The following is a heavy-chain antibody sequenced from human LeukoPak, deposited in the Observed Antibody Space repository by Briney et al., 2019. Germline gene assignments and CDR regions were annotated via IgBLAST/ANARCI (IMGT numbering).Heavy chain of an antibody. CDR1: GISFRSYG. CDR3: ARDLSAAFDF. V-gene: IGHV3-33*01. CDR2: LVYDARS. Sequence: GGSLRLSCAASGISFRSYGMHWVRQAPGKGLEWVARLVYDARSDYANSVKGRFSISRDDSKNTLFLDMSNLRVEDTALYYCARDLSAAFDFWGQGVLVTVSS. D-gene: IGHD6-25*01. J-gene: IGHJ4*02.